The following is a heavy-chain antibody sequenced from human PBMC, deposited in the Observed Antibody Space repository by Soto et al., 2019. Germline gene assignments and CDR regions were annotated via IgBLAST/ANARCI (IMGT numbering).Heavy chain of an antibody. D-gene: IGHD6-6*01. CDR3: ARVGTKRIAARPDY. Sequence: ASVKVSCKASGYTFTSYCISWVRQAPGQGLEWMGWISAYNGNTNYAQKLQGRVTMTTDTSTSTAYMELRSLRSDDTAVYYCARVGTKRIAARPDYWGQGTLVTVSS. V-gene: IGHV1-18*04. CDR1: GYTFTSYC. CDR2: ISAYNGNT. J-gene: IGHJ4*02.